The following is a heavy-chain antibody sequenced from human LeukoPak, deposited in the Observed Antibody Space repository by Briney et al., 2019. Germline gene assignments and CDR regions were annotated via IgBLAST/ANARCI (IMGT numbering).Heavy chain of an antibody. CDR2: IIPIFGTA. V-gene: IGHV1-69*05. CDR3: ARDQWGSGWLLVY. CDR1: GGTFSSYA. D-gene: IGHD6-19*01. Sequence: SVKVSCKAPGGTFSSYAISWVRQAPGQGLEWMGRIIPIFGTANYAQKFQGRVTITTDESTSTAYMELSSLRSEDTAVYYCARDQWGSGWLLVYWGQGTLVTVSS. J-gene: IGHJ4*02.